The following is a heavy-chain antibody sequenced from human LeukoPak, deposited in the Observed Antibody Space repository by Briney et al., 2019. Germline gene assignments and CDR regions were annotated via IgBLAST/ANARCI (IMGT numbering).Heavy chain of an antibody. J-gene: IGHJ6*02. CDR2: ISSSSSYI. CDR3: ARELLNYDILTGYLYYYYYYGMDV. CDR1: GFTFSSYS. V-gene: IGHV3-21*01. Sequence: GGSLRLSCSASGFTFSSYSMNWVRQAPGKGLEWVSSISSSSSYIYYADSVKGRFTISRDNAKNSLYLQMNSLRAEDTAVYYCARELLNYDILTGYLYYYYYYGMDVWGQGTTVTVSS. D-gene: IGHD3-9*01.